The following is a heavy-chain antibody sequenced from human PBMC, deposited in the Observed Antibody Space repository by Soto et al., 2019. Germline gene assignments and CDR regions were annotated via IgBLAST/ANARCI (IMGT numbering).Heavy chain of an antibody. CDR3: AKGSPAIAAPGYYYGMDV. Sequence: EVQLVESGGGLVQPGRSLRLSCAASGFTFDDYAMHWVRQAPGKGLEWVSGISWNSGSIGYADSVKGLFTISRDNAKNSLYLQMNSLRAEDTDLYYCAKGSPAIAAPGYYYGMDVWGQGTTVTVSS. J-gene: IGHJ6*02. CDR2: ISWNSGSI. CDR1: GFTFDDYA. D-gene: IGHD6-13*01. V-gene: IGHV3-9*01.